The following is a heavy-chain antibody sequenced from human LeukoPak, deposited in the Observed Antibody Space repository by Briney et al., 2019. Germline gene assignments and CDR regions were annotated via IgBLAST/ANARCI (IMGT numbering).Heavy chain of an antibody. CDR2: IYTSGST. J-gene: IGHJ6*02. CDR3: ARDLPQCYDILTDV. Sequence: SETLSLTCTVSGGSISSYYWSWIRQPAGKGLEWIGRIYTSGSTNYNPSLKSRVTMSVDTSKNQFSLKLSSVTAADTAVYYCARDLPQCYDILTDVWGQGTTVTVSS. D-gene: IGHD3-9*01. CDR1: GGSISSYY. V-gene: IGHV4-4*07.